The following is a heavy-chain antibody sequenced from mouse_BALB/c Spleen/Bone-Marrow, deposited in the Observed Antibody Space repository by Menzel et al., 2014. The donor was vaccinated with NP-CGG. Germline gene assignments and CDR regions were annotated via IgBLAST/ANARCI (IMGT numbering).Heavy chain of an antibody. CDR1: GFTFSTYA. CDR3: ARRYGNYGNFDV. CDR2: ISRGGSYI. V-gene: IGHV5-9-1*01. J-gene: IGHJ1*01. D-gene: IGHD2-1*01. Sequence: EVKLMESGGGLVKPGGSLKLSCAASGFTFSTYAMSWVRQTPEKRLEWVATISRGGSYIYYPDSVKGRFTISRDNAKNTLYLQMSSLGSEDTAIYYCARRYGNYGNFDVWGAETTVTVSS.